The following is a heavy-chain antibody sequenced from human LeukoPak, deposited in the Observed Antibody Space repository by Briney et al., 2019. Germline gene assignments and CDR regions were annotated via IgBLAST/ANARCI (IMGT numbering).Heavy chain of an antibody. CDR1: RFTFDDYA. V-gene: IGHV3-43D*03. CDR2: ISWDGFST. D-gene: IGHD2-21*01. CDR3: AKVQIKARYYSSTFDY. Sequence: GGSLRLSCAASRFTFDDYAMHWVRQAPGKGLEWVSLISWDGFSTYYADSVKGRFTISRDNSKNSLYLQMNSLRAEDTALYYCAKVQIKARYYSSTFDYWGQGTLVTVSS. J-gene: IGHJ4*02.